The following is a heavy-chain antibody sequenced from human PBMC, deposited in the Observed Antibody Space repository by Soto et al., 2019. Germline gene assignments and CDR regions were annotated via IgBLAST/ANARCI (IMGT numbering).Heavy chain of an antibody. Sequence: QITLKESGPTLVKPTQTLTVTCTFSGFSLSTSGVGVGWIRQPPGKALEWLALIYWDDDKRYSPSLKSSLTVTKDTSKYQGVLIMTNLDPVDTPTFYCAVWDSSGYYLTAFDVWGQGTTVTVSS. J-gene: IGHJ3*01. D-gene: IGHD3-22*01. CDR1: GFSLSTSGVG. CDR3: AVWDSSGYYLTAFDV. CDR2: IYWDDDK. V-gene: IGHV2-5*02.